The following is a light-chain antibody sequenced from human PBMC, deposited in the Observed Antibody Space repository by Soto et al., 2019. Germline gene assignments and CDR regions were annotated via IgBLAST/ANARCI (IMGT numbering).Light chain of an antibody. CDR2: GAS. Sequence: ETVMTQSPATLSVSPGERATLSCRASQSVSSNLAWYQKKPGQAPRLLIYGASTRATGIPARFSGSGSGTEFTLTISSLQSEDFAVYYCQQYNDWPPLTFGGGTKVEI. CDR3: QQYNDWPPLT. J-gene: IGKJ4*01. V-gene: IGKV3-15*01. CDR1: QSVSSN.